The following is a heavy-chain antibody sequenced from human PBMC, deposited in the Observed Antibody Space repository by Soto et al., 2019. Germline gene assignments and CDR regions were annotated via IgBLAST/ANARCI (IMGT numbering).Heavy chain of an antibody. D-gene: IGHD6-19*01. Sequence: GESLKISCKGSGYSFTSYWIGWVRQMPGKGLEWMGIIYPGDSDTRYSPSFQGQVTISADKSISTAYLQWSSLKASDTAMYYCARQGIAVAVPKNWFDPWGQGTLVTVSS. V-gene: IGHV5-51*01. CDR1: GYSFTSYW. CDR2: IYPGDSDT. CDR3: ARQGIAVAVPKNWFDP. J-gene: IGHJ5*02.